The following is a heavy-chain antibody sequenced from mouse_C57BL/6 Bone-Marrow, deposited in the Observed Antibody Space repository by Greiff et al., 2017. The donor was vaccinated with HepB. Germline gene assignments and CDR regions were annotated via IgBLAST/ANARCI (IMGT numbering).Heavy chain of an antibody. CDR3: ARFYCDYEGLYFDY. CDR2: IWTGGGT. Sequence: VQLVESGPGLVAPSQSLSITCTASGFSLTSYAISWVRQPPGKGLEWLGVIWTGGGTNYNSALNSRLSISKDNSKSQVFLKMNSLQTDDTARYYCARFYCDYEGLYFDYWGQGTTLTVSS. V-gene: IGHV2-9-1*01. D-gene: IGHD2-4*01. CDR1: GFSLTSYA. J-gene: IGHJ2*01.